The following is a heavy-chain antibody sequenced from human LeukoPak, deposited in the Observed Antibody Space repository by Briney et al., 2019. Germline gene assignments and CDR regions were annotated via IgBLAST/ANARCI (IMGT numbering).Heavy chain of an antibody. D-gene: IGHD6-19*01. J-gene: IGHJ4*02. CDR1: GFTFSSYW. Sequence: GESLRLSCAASGFTFSSYWMSWVRQASGKGLEWVGRIRNKANSYATIYAASVKGSFTISRDDSKSTAYLQMNSLKTEDTAVYYCAVASGSSGWYGVDVWGQGTLVTVSS. V-gene: IGHV3-73*01. CDR3: AVASGSSGWYGVDV. CDR2: IRNKANSYAT.